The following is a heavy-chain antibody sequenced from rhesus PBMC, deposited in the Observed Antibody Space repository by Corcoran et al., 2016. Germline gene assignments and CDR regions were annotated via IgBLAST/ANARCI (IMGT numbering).Heavy chain of an antibody. Sequence: QVTLKESGPALVKPTQTLTLTCTFSGFSLSTSGMGVGWIRQPPGKALEWLASIYWDDDKYYSTARKSRLTIAKDTTKNQVVLTMNNMDPVDTDTYYCARGGWRYYFDYWGQGVLVTVSS. CDR2: IYWDDDK. CDR1: GFSLSTSGMG. V-gene: IGHV2S1*01. J-gene: IGHJ4*01. D-gene: IGHD6-31*01. CDR3: ARGGWRYYFDY.